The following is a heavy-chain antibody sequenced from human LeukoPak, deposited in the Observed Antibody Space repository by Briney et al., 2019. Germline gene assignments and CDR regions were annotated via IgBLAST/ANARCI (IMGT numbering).Heavy chain of an antibody. CDR3: PRHVQLWFGELGGWFDP. CDR1: GGSISSSSYY. V-gene: IGHV4-39*01. Sequence: SETLSLTCTVSGGSISSSSYYWGWIRQSPGKGLEWIGSIYYSGSTYYNPSLKSRVTISVDTSKNQFSLKLSSVTAADTAVHYCPRHVQLWFGELGGWFDPWGQGTLVTVSS. CDR2: IYYSGST. D-gene: IGHD3-10*01. J-gene: IGHJ5*02.